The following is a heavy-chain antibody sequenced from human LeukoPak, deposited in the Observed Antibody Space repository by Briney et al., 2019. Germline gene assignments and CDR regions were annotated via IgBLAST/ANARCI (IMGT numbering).Heavy chain of an antibody. Sequence: QPGGSLRLSCAASGFTFSTYAMTWVRQAPGKGLEWVSSIRDRTYYADSAKGRFTISRDDSRNTLYLQMNSLGAEDTAVYYCAKSWRSYDSSTSYYAFDLWGQGTTVTVSS. D-gene: IGHD3-22*01. J-gene: IGHJ3*01. CDR2: SIRDRT. CDR3: AKSWRSYDSSTSYYAFDL. CDR1: GFTFSTYA. V-gene: IGHV3-23*01.